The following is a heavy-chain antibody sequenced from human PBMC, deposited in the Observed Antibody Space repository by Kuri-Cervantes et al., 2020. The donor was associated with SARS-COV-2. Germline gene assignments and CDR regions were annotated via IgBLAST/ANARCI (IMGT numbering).Heavy chain of an antibody. CDR1: GGSVSSGSYY. D-gene: IGHD6-13*01. J-gene: IGHJ6*02. CDR2: IYYTGST. Sequence: ESLKISCTVSGGSVSSGSYYWSWIRQPPGKGLEWIGYIYYTGSTNYSPSLKSRVTISVDTSKNQFSPKLSSVTAADTAVYYCARVAAGTIEDYYYGMDVWGQGTTVTVSS. CDR3: ARVAAGTIEDYYYGMDV. V-gene: IGHV4-61*01.